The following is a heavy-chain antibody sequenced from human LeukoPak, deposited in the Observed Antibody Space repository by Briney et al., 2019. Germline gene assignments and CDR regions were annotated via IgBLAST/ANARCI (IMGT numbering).Heavy chain of an antibody. Sequence: SETLSLTCTVSGGSITSYYWTYIRQPAGKGLEWIGRIHTSGSTNYNPSLKSRVTMSVDTSKNQFSLNLSSVTAADTAKYYCAREFSGTSIAARVFDSWGQGTLVTVSS. CDR2: IHTSGST. CDR1: GGSITSYY. V-gene: IGHV4-4*07. CDR3: AREFSGTSIAARVFDS. D-gene: IGHD6-6*01. J-gene: IGHJ4*02.